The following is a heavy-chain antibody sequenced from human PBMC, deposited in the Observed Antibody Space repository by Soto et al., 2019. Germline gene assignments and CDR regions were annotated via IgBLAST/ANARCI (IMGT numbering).Heavy chain of an antibody. CDR1: GYTFTNYG. CDR3: ARNCSGGSCYFGRFDP. CDR2: ISAYNGDT. V-gene: IGHV1-18*01. Sequence: QVQLVQSGAEVKTPGASVKVSCKASGYTFTNYGISWVRQAPGQGLEWLGWISAYNGDTKYAQNLQDRVTMTTDTSTSTAYMELMSVRSDDTAVYYCARNCSGGSCYFGRFDPWGQGTLVTVSS. J-gene: IGHJ5*02. D-gene: IGHD2-15*01.